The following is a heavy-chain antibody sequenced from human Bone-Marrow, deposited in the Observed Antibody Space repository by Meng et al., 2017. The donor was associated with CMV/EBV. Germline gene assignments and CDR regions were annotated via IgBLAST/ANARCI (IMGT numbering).Heavy chain of an antibody. D-gene: IGHD2-2*01. Sequence: GESLKISCAASGLTFSTYNMNWVRQAPGKGLEWISYISTTSSTIYYADSVKGRFTISRDNAKNSLYLQMNSLRAEDTVVYYCARADCSSTSCYQGYYYGMDGWRPGITVTVSS. J-gene: IGHJ6*02. CDR1: GLTFSTYN. CDR3: ARADCSSTSCYQGYYYGMDG. V-gene: IGHV3-48*04. CDR2: ISTTSSTI.